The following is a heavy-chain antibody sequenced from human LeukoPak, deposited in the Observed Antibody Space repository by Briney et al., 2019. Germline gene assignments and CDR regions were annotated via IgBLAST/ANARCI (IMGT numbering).Heavy chain of an antibody. D-gene: IGHD4-17*01. Sequence: ASVKVSCKASGYTFTSYGISWVRQATGQGLEWMGWISAYNGNTNYAQKLQGRVTMTTDTSTSTAYMELRSLRSDDTAVYYCARDVTTVTTGGWFDPWGQGTLVTVSS. CDR3: ARDVTTVTTGGWFDP. J-gene: IGHJ5*02. V-gene: IGHV1-18*01. CDR1: GYTFTSYG. CDR2: ISAYNGNT.